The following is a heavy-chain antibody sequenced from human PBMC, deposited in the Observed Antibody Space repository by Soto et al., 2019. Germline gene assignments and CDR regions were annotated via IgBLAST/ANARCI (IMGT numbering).Heavy chain of an antibody. Sequence: TSETLSLTCTVSGGSISSYYWSWIRQPPGKGLEWIGHIYYSGSTNYNPSLKSRVTISVDTSQNHFSLKLSSVTAADTAVYYCAKQYCSTTTCYAYFDYWGLGTPVTVSS. V-gene: IGHV4-59*08. D-gene: IGHD2-2*01. J-gene: IGHJ4*02. CDR2: IYYSGST. CDR3: AKQYCSTTTCYAYFDY. CDR1: GGSISSYY.